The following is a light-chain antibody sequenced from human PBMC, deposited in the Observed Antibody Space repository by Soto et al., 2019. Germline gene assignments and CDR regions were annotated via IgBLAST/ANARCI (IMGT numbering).Light chain of an antibody. V-gene: IGKV1-5*01. J-gene: IGKJ1*01. CDR3: LRYNAFSQT. CDR2: DAS. Sequence: DIQMTQSPSTLSASVGDRVTITCRASQSMNDWLAWYQQKPGKAPKVLIYDASSLQSGVPSRFSGSGSGTEFTITIDRLQPDDVATYYCLRYNAFSQTFGQGTKVEI. CDR1: QSMNDW.